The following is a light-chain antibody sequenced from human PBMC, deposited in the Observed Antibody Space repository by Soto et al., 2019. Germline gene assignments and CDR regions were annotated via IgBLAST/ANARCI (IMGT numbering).Light chain of an antibody. CDR3: QQTYSTPVS. CDR2: SAS. CDR1: QSISNH. V-gene: IGKV1-39*01. Sequence: DSKRTQKKSYLSASVGDRVIITCRASQSISNHLNWYQQKPGKAPKLLIHSASSLQSGIPSRFSGSGSGTDFTDFTLTISSLQPEDFATYYCQQTYSTPVSFGQGTRLDIK. J-gene: IGKJ5*01.